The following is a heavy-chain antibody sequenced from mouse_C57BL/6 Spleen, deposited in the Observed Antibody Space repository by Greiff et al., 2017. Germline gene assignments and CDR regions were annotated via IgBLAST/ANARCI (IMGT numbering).Heavy chain of an antibody. CDR3: ARSPTVPHYFDY. J-gene: IGHJ2*01. V-gene: IGHV1-66*01. Sequence: VQLQQSGPELVKPGASVKISCKASGYSFTSYYIHWVKQRPGQGLEWIGWIYPGSGNTKYNEKFKGKATLTADTSSSTAYMQLSSLTSEDSAVYYCARSPTVPHYFDYWGQGTTLTVSS. CDR1: GYSFTSYY. D-gene: IGHD1-1*01. CDR2: IYPGSGNT.